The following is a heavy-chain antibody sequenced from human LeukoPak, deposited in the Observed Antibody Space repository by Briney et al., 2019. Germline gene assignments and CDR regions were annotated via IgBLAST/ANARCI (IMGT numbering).Heavy chain of an antibody. V-gene: IGHV4-30-2*01. CDR3: ARTVAGYFDY. J-gene: IGHJ4*02. CDR2: IYHSGST. CDR1: GGSISSGGYS. D-gene: IGHD4-23*01. Sequence: PSQTLFLTCAVSGGSISSGGYSWSWIRQPPGKGLEWIGYIYHSGSTYYNPSLKSRVTISVDRSKNQFSLKLSSVTAADTAVYYCARTVAGYFDYRGQGTLVTVSS.